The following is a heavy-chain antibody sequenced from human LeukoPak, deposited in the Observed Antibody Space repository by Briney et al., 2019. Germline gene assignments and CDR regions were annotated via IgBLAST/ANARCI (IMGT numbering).Heavy chain of an antibody. CDR1: GVSMSNIY. Sequence: SETLSLTCTVSGVSMSNIYWSWIRQPPGKGLEWIGYIHYTGSTNYNPSLKSRISMSVDTSKSQLSLRLTSVTAADTALYYCARGGWSLDYWGQGTLVSVSS. D-gene: IGHD6-19*01. CDR3: ARGGWSLDY. V-gene: IGHV4-59*01. J-gene: IGHJ4*02. CDR2: IHYTGST.